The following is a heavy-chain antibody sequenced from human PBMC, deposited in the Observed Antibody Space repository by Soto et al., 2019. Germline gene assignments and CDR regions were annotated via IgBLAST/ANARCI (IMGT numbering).Heavy chain of an antibody. Sequence: SETLSLTYAVYGGSFSGYYWSWIRQPPGKGLEWIGEINHSGSTNYNPSLKSRVTISVDTSKNQFSLKLNSVTAADTAVYYCARGPKGEVGGTWYYYAMDVWGQGTTVTVSS. V-gene: IGHV4-34*01. CDR3: ARGPKGEVGGTWYYYAMDV. D-gene: IGHD1-26*01. CDR1: GGSFSGYY. CDR2: INHSGST. J-gene: IGHJ6*02.